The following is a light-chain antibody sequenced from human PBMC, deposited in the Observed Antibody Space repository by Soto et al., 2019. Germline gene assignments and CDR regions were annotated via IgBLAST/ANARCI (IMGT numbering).Light chain of an antibody. V-gene: IGKV3-15*01. CDR2: GAS. J-gene: IGKJ2*01. Sequence: EIVMTQSPATLSVSPGERATLSCRASQSVSSNVAWYQQKPGHTPRLLIHGASSRATGIPARFSGSGSGTEFTHTISSLQSEDFAVYYCQQYNNWRTFGQGTKLEIK. CDR1: QSVSSN. CDR3: QQYNNWRT.